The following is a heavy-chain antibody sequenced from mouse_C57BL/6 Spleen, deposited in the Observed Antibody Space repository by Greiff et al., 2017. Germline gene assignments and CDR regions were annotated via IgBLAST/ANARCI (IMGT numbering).Heavy chain of an antibody. CDR3: TRDNYYYGSSTGYFDV. CDR1: GFTFSSYA. J-gene: IGHJ1*03. D-gene: IGHD1-1*01. V-gene: IGHV5-9-1*02. Sequence: EVKVVESGEGLVKPGGSLKLSCAASGFTFSSYAMSWVRQTPEKRLEWVAYISSGGDYIYYADTVKGRFTISRDNARNTLYLQMSSLKSEDTAMYYCTRDNYYYGSSTGYFDVWGTGTTVTVSS. CDR2: ISSGGDYI.